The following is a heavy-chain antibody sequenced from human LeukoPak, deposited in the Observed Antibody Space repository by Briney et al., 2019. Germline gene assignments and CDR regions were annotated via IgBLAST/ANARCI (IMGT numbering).Heavy chain of an antibody. D-gene: IGHD3-16*01. V-gene: IGHV3-23*01. J-gene: IGHJ4*02. CDR2: ISDSAVGT. Sequence: PGGSLRLSCATSGFTFSNYAMSWVRQAPGKGLEWVSIISDSAVGTYYTDSVKGRFTISRDNSKNTLYLQMNSLRAEDTAIYYCVGNYDGGSFDHWGQGTLVTVSS. CDR3: VGNYDGGSFDH. CDR1: GFTFSNYA.